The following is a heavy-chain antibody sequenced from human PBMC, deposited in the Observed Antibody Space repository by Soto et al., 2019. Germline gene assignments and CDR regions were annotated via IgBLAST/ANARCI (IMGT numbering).Heavy chain of an antibody. Sequence: SETLSLTCAVSGGSISSSNWWSWVRQPPGKGLEWIGEIYHSGGTNYNPSLKGRVTISVDRSKNQFSLMLSSVTPPDMAVYYCARDRIYYGSGSYFSDGPDAFDIWGQGTMVTVSS. V-gene: IGHV4-4*02. CDR2: IYHSGGT. CDR3: ARDRIYYGSGSYFSDGPDAFDI. D-gene: IGHD3-10*01. CDR1: GGSISSSNW. J-gene: IGHJ3*02.